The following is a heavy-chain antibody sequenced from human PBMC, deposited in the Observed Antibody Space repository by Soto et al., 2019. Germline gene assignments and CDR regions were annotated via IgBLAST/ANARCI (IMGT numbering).Heavy chain of an antibody. Sequence: SETLSLTCTVSGASIGSSDYYWSWIRQHPGKAPEWIGFIYYSGRTYYNPSLKNRVTMSMDTSKNQFSLNVTSVTAADTAVFYCARAPRGAWDLLGNWFEPCGQATLVTVSS. J-gene: IGHJ5*02. CDR2: IYYSGRT. V-gene: IGHV4-31*03. D-gene: IGHD1-26*01. CDR3: ARAPRGAWDLLGNWFEP. CDR1: GASIGSSDYY.